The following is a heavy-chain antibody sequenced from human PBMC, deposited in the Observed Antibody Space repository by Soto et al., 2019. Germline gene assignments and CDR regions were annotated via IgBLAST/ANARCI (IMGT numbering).Heavy chain of an antibody. J-gene: IGHJ4*02. CDR3: ASDLAAGDH. CDR1: GYTFKHYY. Sequence: QVQLVQSGAEVKKPGASVKVSCRTSGYTFKHYYIHWLRQAPGQGLEWLGITNPASASTNYAQELQDRVTLTIDTSTTTVYMELSDLRAEDPAVFYWASDLAAGDHWGQGTLVTVSS. V-gene: IGHV1-46*02. D-gene: IGHD6-13*01. CDR2: TNPASAST.